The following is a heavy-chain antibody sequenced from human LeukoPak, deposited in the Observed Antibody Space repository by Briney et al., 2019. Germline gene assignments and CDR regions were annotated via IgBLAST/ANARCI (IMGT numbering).Heavy chain of an antibody. J-gene: IGHJ5*02. CDR3: ARLQVRIAVAVPNWFDP. D-gene: IGHD6-19*01. V-gene: IGHV4-34*01. CDR2: INHSGST. Sequence: PSETLSLTCAVYGGSFSGYYWSWIRQPPGKGLEWIGEINHSGSTNYNPSLKSRVTISVDTSKNQFSLKLSSVTAADTAVYYCARLQVRIAVAVPNWFDPWGQGTLVTVSS. CDR1: GGSFSGYY.